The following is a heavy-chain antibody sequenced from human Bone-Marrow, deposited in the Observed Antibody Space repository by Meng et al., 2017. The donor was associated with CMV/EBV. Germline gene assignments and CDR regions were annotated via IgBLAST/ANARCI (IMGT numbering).Heavy chain of an antibody. CDR1: GGSISSSSYY. J-gene: IGHJ6*02. CDR2: IYYSGST. CDR3: ARAFCSSTSCARGYYYYYGMDV. V-gene: IGHV4-39*07. Sequence: SETMSLTCTVSGGSISSSSYYWGWIRQPPGKGLEWIGSIYYSGSTYYNPSLKSRVTISVDTSKNQFSLKLSSVTAEDTAVYYCARAFCSSTSCARGYYYYYGMDVRGQGTTVTVAS. D-gene: IGHD2-2*01.